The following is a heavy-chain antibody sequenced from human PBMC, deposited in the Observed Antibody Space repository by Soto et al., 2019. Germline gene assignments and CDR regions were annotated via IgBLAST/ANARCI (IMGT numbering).Heavy chain of an antibody. Sequence: QVQLQESGPGLMKPSQTLSLTCAVSGDSISSGAYHWSWIRQHPGKGLEWIGYIYYSGSTHSNPSLKSRLIISVDTSKNKFSLILSSVTVADTAVYYCARDPGYYGMDVWGQGTTVTVSS. CDR1: GDSISSGAYH. J-gene: IGHJ6*02. CDR2: IYYSGST. V-gene: IGHV4-31*11. CDR3: ARDPGYYGMDV.